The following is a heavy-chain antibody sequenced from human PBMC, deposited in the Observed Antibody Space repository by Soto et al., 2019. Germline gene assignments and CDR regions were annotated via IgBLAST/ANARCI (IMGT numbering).Heavy chain of an antibody. Sequence: SETLSLTCTVSGGSISSSSYYWGWIRQPPGKGLEWIGSIYYSGSTYYNPSLKSRVTMSVDTSNNQFSLKLSSVSAADTAVYFCARDWSYAFDYWGQGTPVTVSS. J-gene: IGHJ4*02. CDR3: ARDWSYAFDY. D-gene: IGHD4-17*01. CDR1: GGSISSSSYY. CDR2: IYYSGST. V-gene: IGHV4-39*02.